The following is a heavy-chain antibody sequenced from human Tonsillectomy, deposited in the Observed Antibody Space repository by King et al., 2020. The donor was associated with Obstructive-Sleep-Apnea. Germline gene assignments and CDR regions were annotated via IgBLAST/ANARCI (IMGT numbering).Heavy chain of an antibody. CDR3: ARVYIAAAGHTLDY. V-gene: IGHV3-21*06. Sequence: VQLVESGGGLVQPGGSLRLSCAASGFTFSSYSMNWVRQASGKGLELVSSISSSSTYINYADSVKGRFTISRDNAKNSLYLQMNSLRAEDTAVYYCARVYIAAAGHTLDYWGQGTLVTVSS. CDR1: GFTFSSYS. CDR2: ISSSSTYI. D-gene: IGHD6-13*01. J-gene: IGHJ4*02.